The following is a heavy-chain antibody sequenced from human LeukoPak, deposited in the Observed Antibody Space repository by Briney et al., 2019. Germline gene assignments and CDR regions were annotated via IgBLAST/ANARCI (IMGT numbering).Heavy chain of an antibody. D-gene: IGHD4-17*01. Sequence: GGSLRLSCAASGFTFSSYAMSWVRQAPGKGLEWVGRIKSKTDGGTTDYAAPVKGRFTISRDDSKNTLYLQMNSLKTEDTAVYYCTTGLFTVTVHNAFDIWGQGTMVTVSS. CDR2: IKSKTDGGTT. CDR3: TTGLFTVTVHNAFDI. CDR1: GFTFSSYA. J-gene: IGHJ3*02. V-gene: IGHV3-15*01.